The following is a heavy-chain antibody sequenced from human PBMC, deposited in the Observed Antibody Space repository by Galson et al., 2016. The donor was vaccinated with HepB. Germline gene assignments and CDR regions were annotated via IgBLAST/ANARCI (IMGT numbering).Heavy chain of an antibody. CDR2: IKQDGSEK. V-gene: IGHV3-7*01. D-gene: IGHD2-2*01. Sequence: SLRLSCAASGFTFSNYWMSWVRQAPGKGLEWVANIKQDGSEKYYVDSVKGRFTISRDNAKNSLYLQMNSLRAEDTAVYYCARGSPVYCSGTSCYQEYFYYYYGMDVWGQGTTVTV. CDR1: GFTFSNYW. J-gene: IGHJ6*02. CDR3: ARGSPVYCSGTSCYQEYFYYYYGMDV.